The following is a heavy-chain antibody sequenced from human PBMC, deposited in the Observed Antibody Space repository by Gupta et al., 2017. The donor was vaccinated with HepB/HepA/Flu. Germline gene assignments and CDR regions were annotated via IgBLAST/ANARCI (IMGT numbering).Heavy chain of an antibody. V-gene: IGHV3-7*01. D-gene: IGHD2-8*01. CDR2: VKSDGSER. J-gene: IGHJ1*01. CDR3: ARFASNPSD. CDR1: GFTFSDTW. Sequence: EVHLVESGGGLVQPGGSLSLYCAASGFTFSDTWMTWLRQAPGKGLEWVASVKSDGSERYYVDSVKGRFIISRDNAKNSLFLQMNSLRVEDTAVYYCARFASNPSDWGQGALVTVSS.